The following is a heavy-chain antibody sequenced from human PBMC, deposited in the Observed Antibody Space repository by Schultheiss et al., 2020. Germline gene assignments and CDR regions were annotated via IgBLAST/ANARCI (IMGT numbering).Heavy chain of an antibody. J-gene: IGHJ3*02. V-gene: IGHV3-23*01. Sequence: GESLKISCAASGFTFSSYAMSWVRQAPGKGLEWVSAISGSGGSTYYADSVKGRFTISRDNSKNSLYLQMNSLRTEDTALYYCTASIVVVGAAKTTLTAFDIWGQGAMGTVS. CDR2: ISGSGGST. D-gene: IGHD3-22*01. CDR1: GFTFSSYA. CDR3: TASIVVVGAAKTTLTAFDI.